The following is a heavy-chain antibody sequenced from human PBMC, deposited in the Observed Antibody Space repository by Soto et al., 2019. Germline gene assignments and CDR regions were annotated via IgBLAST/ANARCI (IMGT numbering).Heavy chain of an antibody. CDR3: ARAVVTAYRYFNY. V-gene: IGHV3-21*01. J-gene: IGHJ4*02. CDR1: GFTFSSYS. CDR2: ISSSSSYI. Sequence: EVQLVESGGGLVKPGGSLRLSCAASGFTFSSYSMNWVRQAPGKGLEWVSSISSSSSYIYYADSVKGRFTISRDNAKNSLYLQMNSLRAEDTAVYYCARAVVTAYRYFNYWGQGTLVTVSS. D-gene: IGHD2-21*02.